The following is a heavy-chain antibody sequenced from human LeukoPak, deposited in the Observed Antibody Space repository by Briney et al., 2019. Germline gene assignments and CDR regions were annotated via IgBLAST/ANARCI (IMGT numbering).Heavy chain of an antibody. CDR2: IIPIFGTA. V-gene: IGHV1-69*13. CDR1: GGTFSSYA. Sequence: HRASVKVSCTASGGTFSSYAISWVRQAPGQGLEWMGGIIPIFGTANYAQKFQGRVTITADESTSTAYMELSSLRSEDTAVYYCARGTSRSPYYYGMDVWGQGTTVTVSS. J-gene: IGHJ6*02. CDR3: ARGTSRSPYYYGMDV. D-gene: IGHD2-2*01.